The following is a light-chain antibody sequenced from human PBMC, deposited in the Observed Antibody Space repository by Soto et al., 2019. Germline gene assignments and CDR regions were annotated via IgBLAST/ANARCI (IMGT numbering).Light chain of an antibody. CDR1: QGISSY. V-gene: IGKV1-9*01. CDR2: SAS. Sequence: IQLTQSPSSLSASVGDRVTITCRASQGISSYLAWYQQKPGKAPKLLIYSASTLQSGVPSRFSGNVSGTDFSLTISSLQPEDFATYYCQQLNSYIFTFGPGTKVDIK. CDR3: QQLNSYIFT. J-gene: IGKJ3*01.